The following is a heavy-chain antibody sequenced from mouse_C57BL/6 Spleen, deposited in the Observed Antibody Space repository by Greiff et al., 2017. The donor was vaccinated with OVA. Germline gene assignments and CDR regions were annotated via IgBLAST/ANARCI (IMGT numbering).Heavy chain of an antibody. J-gene: IGHJ1*03. CDR3: ARSGGPHWYFDV. CDR1: GYTFTSYW. V-gene: IGHV1-53*01. CDR2: INPSNGGT. Sequence: QVHVKQPGTELVKPGASVKLSCKASGYTFTSYWMHWVKQRPGQGLEWIGNINPSNGGTNYNEKFKSKATLTVDKSSSTAYMQLSSLTSEDSAVYYCARSGGPHWYFDVWGTGTTVTVSS.